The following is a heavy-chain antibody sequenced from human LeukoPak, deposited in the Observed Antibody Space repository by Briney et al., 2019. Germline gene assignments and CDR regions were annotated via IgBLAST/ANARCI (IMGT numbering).Heavy chain of an antibody. CDR1: GFTISSYS. D-gene: IGHD7-27*01. Sequence: NPGGSLRLSCAASGFTISSYSMNWVRQAPGKGLEWVSSISSSSSYIYYADSVKGRFTISRDNAKNSLYLQMNSLRAEDTAVYYCARPLITGDDAFDIWGQGTMVTVSS. CDR3: ARPLITGDDAFDI. J-gene: IGHJ3*02. CDR2: ISSSSSYI. V-gene: IGHV3-21*01.